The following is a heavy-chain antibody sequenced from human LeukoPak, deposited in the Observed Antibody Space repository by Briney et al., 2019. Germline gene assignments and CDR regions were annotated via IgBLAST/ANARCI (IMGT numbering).Heavy chain of an antibody. CDR3: AKRGIVIRAVIIVGFHKEAYYFNY. J-gene: IGHJ4*02. D-gene: IGHD3-10*01. CDR1: GFTFSSYS. Sequence: GGSLRLSCAASGFTFSSYSMNWVRQAPGKGLEWVAVISSDGSNKYYADSVKGRFTISRDNSKNTLYLQMNSLRAEDTAVYFCAKRGIVIRAVIIVGFHKEAYYFNYWGQGALVTVSS. CDR2: ISSDGSNK. V-gene: IGHV3-30*07.